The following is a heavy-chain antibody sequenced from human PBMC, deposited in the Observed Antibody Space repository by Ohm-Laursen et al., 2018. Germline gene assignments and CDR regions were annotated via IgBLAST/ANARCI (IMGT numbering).Heavy chain of an antibody. V-gene: IGHV3-7*03. Sequence: GSLRLSCAASGFTFSSYWMSWVRQAPGKGLEWVANIKQDGSEKYYVASVRGRFTISRDNAKKSLYLQMNSLRVEDTAVYYCARVYCSSTRCNRYYFDYWGQGTLVTVSS. CDR2: IKQDGSEK. D-gene: IGHD2-2*01. J-gene: IGHJ4*02. CDR1: GFTFSSYW. CDR3: ARVYCSSTRCNRYYFDY.